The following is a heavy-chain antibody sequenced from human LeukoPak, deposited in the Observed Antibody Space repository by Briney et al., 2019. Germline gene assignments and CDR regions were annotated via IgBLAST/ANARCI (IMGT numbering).Heavy chain of an antibody. D-gene: IGHD5-12*01. V-gene: IGHV1-46*01. CDR3: ARDKDRYSGYDSGPTDY. Sequence: ASVKVSCKASGFTFTNFHVHWVRQAPGQGPEWMGVINTINGRTAYAPKFQGRVTVTRDTSTSTVYMELSSLKSDDAAVYFCARDKDRYSGYDSGPTDYWGQGTLVTVSS. CDR1: GFTFTNFH. J-gene: IGHJ4*02. CDR2: INTINGRT.